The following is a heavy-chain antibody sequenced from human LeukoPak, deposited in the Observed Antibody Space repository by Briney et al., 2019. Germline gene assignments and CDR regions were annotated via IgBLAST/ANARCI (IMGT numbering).Heavy chain of an antibody. Sequence: SETLSLTCAVSGGSLSNDQWWSWVRQPPGQGLEWIGEINHSGSANYNPSLRSRVAISIEKSKDQFSLKLSSVTAADTAIYYCARAGVWLPAVWGQGALVTVSS. J-gene: IGHJ4*02. D-gene: IGHD3-9*01. CDR2: INHSGSA. CDR3: ARAGVWLPAV. CDR1: GGSLSNDQW. V-gene: IGHV4-4*02.